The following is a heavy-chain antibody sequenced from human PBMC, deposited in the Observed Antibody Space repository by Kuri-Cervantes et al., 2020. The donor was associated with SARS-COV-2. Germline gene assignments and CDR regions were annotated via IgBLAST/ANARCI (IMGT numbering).Heavy chain of an antibody. CDR2: VHYSART. CDR1: GGPVRTGTYY. Sequence: SETLSLTCTVSGGPVRTGTYYWSWNRQPPGKGLEWIGYVHYSARTNYNPSLKSRLTILVDTSKNQFSLKLSSVTAADTAVYYCARGDLVVVPTGNNWFDPWGQGTLVTVSS. D-gene: IGHD2-2*01. V-gene: IGHV4-61*01. J-gene: IGHJ5*02. CDR3: ARGDLVVVPTGNNWFDP.